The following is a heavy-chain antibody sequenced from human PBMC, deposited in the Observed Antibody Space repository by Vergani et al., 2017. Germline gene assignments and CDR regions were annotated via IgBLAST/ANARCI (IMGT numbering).Heavy chain of an antibody. CDR2: IFSNDEK. V-gene: IGHV2-26*01. CDR3: AXTHYVWGSYRYASDAFDI. J-gene: IGHJ3*02. CDR1: GFSLSNARMG. Sequence: QVTLKESGPVLVKPTETLTLTCTVSGFSLSNARMGVSWIRQPPGKALEWLAHIFSNDEKSYSTSLKSRLTISKDTSKSQVVLTMTNMDPVDTATYYCAXTHYVWGSYRYASDAFDIWGQGTMDTVSS. D-gene: IGHD3-16*02.